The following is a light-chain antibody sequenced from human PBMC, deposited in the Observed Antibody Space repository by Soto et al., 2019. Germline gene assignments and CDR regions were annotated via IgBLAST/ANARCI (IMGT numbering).Light chain of an antibody. CDR1: SGDVGGYNY. CDR2: DVT. V-gene: IGLV2-11*01. J-gene: IGLJ3*02. Sequence: QSALTQPRSVSGAPGQSVTISCTGSSGDVGGYNYVSWYQQYPGKAPKFLIYDVTKRPSGVPDRFSGSKSGNTASLTISGLQAEDDADYYCCSYAGTYTWVFGGGTKLTVL. CDR3: CSYAGTYTWV.